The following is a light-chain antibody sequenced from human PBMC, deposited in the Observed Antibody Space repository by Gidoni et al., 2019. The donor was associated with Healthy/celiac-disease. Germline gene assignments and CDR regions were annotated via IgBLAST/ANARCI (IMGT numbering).Light chain of an antibody. J-gene: IGKJ4*01. Sequence: DIVLTQSPATLSLSPGERATLSCRASQSVSSYLAWYQQKPGQAPRLLIYDASNRATGIPARFSGSGSGTDFTLTISSLEPEDFAVYYCQQRSNWPFLTVGGGTKVEIK. CDR3: QQRSNWPFLT. CDR2: DAS. CDR1: QSVSSY. V-gene: IGKV3-11*01.